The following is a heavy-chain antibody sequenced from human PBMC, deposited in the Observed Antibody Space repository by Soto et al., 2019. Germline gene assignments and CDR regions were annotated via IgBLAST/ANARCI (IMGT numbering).Heavy chain of an antibody. Sequence: EVQLVESGGGLVQPGGSLRLSCATSGFILSDCAMNWVRQAPAKGLEWVSYMSSSSSVIDYADSVKGRFTVSRDNARNSLYLQMNSLRAEDTAVYYCARDLSWGSNWYYYMDVWGKGTTVTVSS. J-gene: IGHJ6*03. CDR1: GFILSDCA. D-gene: IGHD7-27*01. CDR2: MSSSSSVI. V-gene: IGHV3-48*01. CDR3: ARDLSWGSNWYYYMDV.